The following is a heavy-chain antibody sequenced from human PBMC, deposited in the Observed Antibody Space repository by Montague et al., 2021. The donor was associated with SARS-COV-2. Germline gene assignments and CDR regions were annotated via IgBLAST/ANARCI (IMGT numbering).Heavy chain of an antibody. CDR2: INHSGST. V-gene: IGHV4-34*01. Sequence: SETLSLTCAVYGGSFSGYYWSWIRQPPGKGLEWIGEINHSGSTNYNPSLKSRVTISVDTSKNQFSLKLNSVTAADTAVYYCARRGSSCWGGTVNDELDYWGQGILVIVSS. CDR3: ARRGSSCWGGTVNDELDY. CDR1: GGSFSGYY. D-gene: IGHD1-26*01. J-gene: IGHJ4*02.